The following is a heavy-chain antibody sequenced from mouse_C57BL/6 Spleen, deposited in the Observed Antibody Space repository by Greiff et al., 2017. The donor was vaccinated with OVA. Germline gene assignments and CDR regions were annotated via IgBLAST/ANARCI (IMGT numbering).Heavy chain of an antibody. D-gene: IGHD2-4*01. CDR1: GYSIPSGYY. Sequence: EVKLLESGPGLVKPSQSLSLTCSVTGYSIPSGYYWNWIRQFPGNKLEWMGYISYDGSNNYNPSLKNRISITRDTSKNQFFLKLNSVTTEDTATYYCARAPYDYDVPFDYWGQGTTLTVSS. J-gene: IGHJ2*01. CDR2: ISYDGSN. V-gene: IGHV3-6*01. CDR3: ARAPYDYDVPFDY.